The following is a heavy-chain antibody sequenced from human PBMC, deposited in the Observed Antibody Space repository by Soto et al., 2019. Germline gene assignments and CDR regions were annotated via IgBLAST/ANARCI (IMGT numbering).Heavy chain of an antibody. CDR1: GFTVSSNY. J-gene: IGHJ6*02. D-gene: IGHD3-10*01. CDR3: ARVRSYYGSGSYWSYYYGMDV. V-gene: IGHV3-53*01. Sequence: PGGSLRLSCAASGFTVSSNYMSWVRQAPGKGLEWVSVIYSGGSTYYADSVKGRFTISRDNSKNTPYLQMNSLRAEDTAVYYCARVRSYYGSGSYWSYYYGMDVWGQGTTVTVSS. CDR2: IYSGGST.